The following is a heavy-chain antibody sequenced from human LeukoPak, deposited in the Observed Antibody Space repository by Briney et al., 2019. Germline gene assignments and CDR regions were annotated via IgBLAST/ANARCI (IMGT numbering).Heavy chain of an antibody. V-gene: IGHV4-34*01. D-gene: IGHD3-16*02. CDR3: ASLDYVWGSYRVDY. J-gene: IGHJ4*02. CDR1: GGSFSGYY. Sequence: SEILSLTCAVYGGSFSGYYWSWIRQPPGKGLEWIGEINHSGSTNYNPSLKSRVTISVDTSKNQFSLKLSSVTAADTAVYYCASLDYVWGSYRVDYWGQGTLVTVSS. CDR2: INHSGST.